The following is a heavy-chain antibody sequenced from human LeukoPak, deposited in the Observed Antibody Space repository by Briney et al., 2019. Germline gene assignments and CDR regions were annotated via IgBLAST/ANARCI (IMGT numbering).Heavy chain of an antibody. CDR1: GGTFSSYA. V-gene: IGHV1-69*13. Sequence: SVKVSCTASGGTFSSYAISWVRQATGQGLEWMGGIIPIFGTANYAQKFQGRVTITADESTSTAYMELSSLRSEDTAVYYCARDGLVVVPAATRYYYGMDVWGQGTTVTVSS. J-gene: IGHJ6*02. D-gene: IGHD2-2*01. CDR2: IIPIFGTA. CDR3: ARDGLVVVPAATRYYYGMDV.